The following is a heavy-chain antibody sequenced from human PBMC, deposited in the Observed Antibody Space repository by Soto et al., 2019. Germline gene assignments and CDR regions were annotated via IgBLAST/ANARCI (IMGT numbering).Heavy chain of an antibody. CDR2: IIPIFGTE. V-gene: IGHV1-69*06. D-gene: IGHD2-2*01. CDR3: ARESIGVVPAAHYCYGMDV. Sequence: QVQLVQSGAEVKKPGSSVNLSCKASGGTFSSYAISWVRQAPGQGLEWMGGIIPIFGTENNAQKFQGRVTITADKSTSTAYMELSSLRSEDTAVYYCARESIGVVPAAHYCYGMDVWGQWTTVTVSS. CDR1: GGTFSSYA. J-gene: IGHJ6*02.